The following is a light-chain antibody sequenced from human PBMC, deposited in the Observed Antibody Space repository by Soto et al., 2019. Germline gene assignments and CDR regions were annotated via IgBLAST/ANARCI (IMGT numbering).Light chain of an antibody. CDR1: QSISSW. CDR3: QQYNSYSRT. CDR2: KAS. Sequence: DIQMTQSPSTLSASVGDRVTITCRASQSISSWLAWYQHKPGKAPKLLIYKASSLEGGVPSRFSGSGSGTEFTLTISSLQPDDCATYYCQQYNSYSRTFGQGTKVEIK. V-gene: IGKV1-5*03. J-gene: IGKJ1*01.